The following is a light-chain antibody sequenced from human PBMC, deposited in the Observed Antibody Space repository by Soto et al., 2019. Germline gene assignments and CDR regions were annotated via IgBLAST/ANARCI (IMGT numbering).Light chain of an antibody. V-gene: IGKV1-9*01. Sequence: IQLTQSPSSLSASVGARVTVTCRASQGISSDLAWYQQKPGKAPKLLIYGASTLRSGVPSRFSGSGSATDFTLTISSLQPDDFATYYCQQLNTYPPTFGQGTKVEIQ. CDR2: GAS. CDR1: QGISSD. CDR3: QQLNTYPPT. J-gene: IGKJ1*01.